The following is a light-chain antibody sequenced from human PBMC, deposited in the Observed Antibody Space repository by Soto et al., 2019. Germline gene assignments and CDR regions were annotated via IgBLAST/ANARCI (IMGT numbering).Light chain of an antibody. CDR1: SSDVGGYNY. CDR2: EVS. CDR3: SSYAGSSNV. J-gene: IGLJ1*01. Sequence: QSVLTQPASVSGSPGQSITISCTGTSSDVGGYNYVSWYQQHPGKAPKLMIYEVSNRPSGVSNRFSGSKSGNTAPLTISGLQAEDEADYYCSSYAGSSNVFGTGTKVTVL. V-gene: IGLV2-14*01.